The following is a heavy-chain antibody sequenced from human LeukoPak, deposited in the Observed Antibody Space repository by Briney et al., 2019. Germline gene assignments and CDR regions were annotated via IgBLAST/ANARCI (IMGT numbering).Heavy chain of an antibody. J-gene: IGHJ3*01. Sequence: GESLKISCKVSGYSFTSYCIGWVRQMPGKGLEWMGIIYPGDSGPTYSPSFQGQVTISVDKSISTAYLQWSSLQASDTAVYYCGMSGDRVPLQDDVFDVWGQGTMVTVST. CDR3: GMSGDRVPLQDDVFDV. D-gene: IGHD1-26*01. V-gene: IGHV5-51*01. CDR2: IYPGDSGP. CDR1: GYSFTSYC.